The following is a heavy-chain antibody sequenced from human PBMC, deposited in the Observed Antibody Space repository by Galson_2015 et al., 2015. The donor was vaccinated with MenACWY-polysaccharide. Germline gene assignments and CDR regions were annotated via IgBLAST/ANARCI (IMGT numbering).Heavy chain of an antibody. J-gene: IGHJ4*02. D-gene: IGHD5/OR15-5a*01. V-gene: IGHV1-2*02. Sequence: SVKVSCKASGYTFTGYFVHWVRQAPGQGLEWLGWIYPNSGGTSYAQKFQGRVTMTRDTSISTAYMELSSLRSDDTAVYYCANPGLSTRRTSDVDYWGQGTLVTVSS. CDR3: ANPGLSTRRTSDVDY. CDR2: IYPNSGGT. CDR1: GYTFTGYF.